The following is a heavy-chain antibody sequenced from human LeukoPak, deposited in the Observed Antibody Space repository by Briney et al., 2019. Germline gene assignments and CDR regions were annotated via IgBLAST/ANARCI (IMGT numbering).Heavy chain of an antibody. CDR2: IIPIFGTA. D-gene: IGHD3-3*01. V-gene: IGHV1-69*13. CDR1: GGTFSSYA. CDR3: ARDRVFGVVRGDY. Sequence: GASVKVSCKASGGTFSSYAISWVRQAPGQGLEWMGGIIPIFGTANYAQKFQGRVTITADESTSTAYMELRSLRSDDTAVYYCARDRVFGVVRGDYWGQGTLVTVSS. J-gene: IGHJ4*02.